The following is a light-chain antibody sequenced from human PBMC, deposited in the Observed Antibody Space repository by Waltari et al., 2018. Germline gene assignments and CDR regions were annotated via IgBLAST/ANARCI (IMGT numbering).Light chain of an antibody. Sequence: TFRASQSIGRWLAWYQQKPGKAPKLLISESAKLQSGVPSRFSGSGSGTDFTLTINGLQPDDFAIYYCHQYMSYPWTFGLGTKVEIK. CDR3: HQYMSYPWT. J-gene: IGKJ1*01. CDR1: QSIGRW. V-gene: IGKV1-5*03. CDR2: ESA.